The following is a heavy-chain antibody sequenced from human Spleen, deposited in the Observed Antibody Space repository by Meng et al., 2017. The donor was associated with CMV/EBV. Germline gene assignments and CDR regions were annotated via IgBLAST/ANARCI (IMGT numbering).Heavy chain of an antibody. Sequence: GGSLRLSCAASGFTFIAYSMNWVRQAPGKGLEWLSSISSSSSYINYADSVKGRFTISRDNVKKSLYLEMNSLRTEDTALYYCTKDRSFRGFDYWGQGILVTVSS. J-gene: IGHJ4*02. CDR1: GFTFIAYS. CDR3: TKDRSFRGFDY. CDR2: ISSSSSYI. V-gene: IGHV3-21*04.